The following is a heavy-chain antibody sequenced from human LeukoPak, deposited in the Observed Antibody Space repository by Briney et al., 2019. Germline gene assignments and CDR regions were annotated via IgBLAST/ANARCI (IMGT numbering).Heavy chain of an antibody. CDR1: GYTFTSYG. V-gene: IGHV1-18*01. CDR3: ARDWPMIVVVTDYYYGMDV. CDR2: ISAYNGNT. J-gene: IGHJ6*02. Sequence: GASVKVSCKASGYTFTSYGISWVRQAPGQGLEWMGLISAYNGNTNYAQKLQGRVTMTTDTSTSTAYMELRSLRSDDTAVDYCARDWPMIVVVTDYYYGMDVWGQGTTVTVSS. D-gene: IGHD3-22*01.